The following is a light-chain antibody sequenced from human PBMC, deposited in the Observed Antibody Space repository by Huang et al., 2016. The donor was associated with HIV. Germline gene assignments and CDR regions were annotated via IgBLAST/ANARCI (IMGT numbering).Light chain of an antibody. Sequence: EIVLTQSPATLSLSPGERASQSVSSYLAWYQQKPGQAPRLLIYDASNRATGIPARFSGSGSGTDFTLTISSLEPEDFAVYYCQQRSNWPCTFGGGTKVEIK. V-gene: IGKV3-11*01. CDR3: QQRSNWPCT. J-gene: IGKJ4*01. CDR2: DAS. CDR1: QSVSSY.